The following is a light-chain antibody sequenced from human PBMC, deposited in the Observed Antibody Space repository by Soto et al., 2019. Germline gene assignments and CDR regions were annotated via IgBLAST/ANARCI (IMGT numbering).Light chain of an antibody. CDR2: GSS. J-gene: IGKJ2*01. V-gene: IGKV3-20*01. CDR1: QSINNNY. CDR3: HQYGSSPPYT. Sequence: EVVLTQSPGTLSLSSGERATLSCRGSQSINNNYLAWYQQRPGQAPRLLIYGSSDRATGIPDRFSGSGSGTDFTLTISRLEPEDFAVYYCHQYGSSPPYTFGQGTKLEI.